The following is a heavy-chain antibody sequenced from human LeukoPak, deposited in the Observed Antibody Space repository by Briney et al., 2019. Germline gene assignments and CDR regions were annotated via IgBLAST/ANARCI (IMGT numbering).Heavy chain of an antibody. Sequence: AGGPLRLSCEAPGFTFSSYSMIWFRQAPGKGREWISYISTSTTTIYYANSVKGRFTISRDNAKKSLYLQMNSLRVEDTGVYYCASWGEGALDNWGQGTLVTVSS. V-gene: IGHV3-48*01. CDR2: ISTSTTTI. CDR3: ASWGEGALDN. J-gene: IGHJ4*02. D-gene: IGHD1-26*01. CDR1: GFTFSSYS.